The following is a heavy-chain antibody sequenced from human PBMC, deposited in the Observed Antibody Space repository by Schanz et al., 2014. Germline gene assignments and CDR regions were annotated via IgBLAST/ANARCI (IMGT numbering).Heavy chain of an antibody. CDR2: IFHSGTT. J-gene: IGHJ3*01. CDR3: TRSTLWSYDV. D-gene: IGHD2-21*01. Sequence: QVQLQESGPGLVKPSGTLSLTCVASGGSISSGVWWTWARQSPGKGLEWIGEIFHSGTTNYNPSLESRVTISVDKSKNHFSLILSSRTAADTAVYYCTRSTLWSYDVWGRGTMVIVSS. CDR1: GGSISSGVW. V-gene: IGHV4-4*02.